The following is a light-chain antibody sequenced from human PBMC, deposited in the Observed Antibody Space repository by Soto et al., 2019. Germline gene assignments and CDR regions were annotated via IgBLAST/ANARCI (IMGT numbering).Light chain of an antibody. Sequence: EIVLTQSPGTPSLSPEERATLSCRARQSVSSSYLAWYQQKPGQAPRLLIYGASSRATGIPDRFSGSGSGADFPLTISRLEPEGCAVYYCQQYGSSRTFGQGKKLEI. CDR2: GAS. CDR1: QSVSSSY. CDR3: QQYGSSRT. J-gene: IGKJ2*01. V-gene: IGKV3-20*01.